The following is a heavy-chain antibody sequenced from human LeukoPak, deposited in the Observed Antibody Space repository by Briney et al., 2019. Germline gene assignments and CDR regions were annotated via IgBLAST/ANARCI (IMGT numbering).Heavy chain of an antibody. CDR3: ARLTSGWYVIY. Sequence: PSETLSLTCTVSGGSTSSSNFYWGWIRQPPGMGPEWIGGIHYSGNTYYNPSLKSRVTISIDTSKNQFSLKLSSVTDADTAIYYCARLTSGWYVIYWGQGTLVTVSS. J-gene: IGHJ4*02. D-gene: IGHD6-19*01. CDR2: IHYSGNT. CDR1: GGSTSSSNFY. V-gene: IGHV4-39*01.